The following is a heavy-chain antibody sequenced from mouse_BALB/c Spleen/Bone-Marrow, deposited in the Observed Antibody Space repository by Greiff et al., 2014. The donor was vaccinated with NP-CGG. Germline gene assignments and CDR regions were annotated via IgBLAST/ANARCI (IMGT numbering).Heavy chain of an antibody. D-gene: IGHD4-1*01. Sequence: EVKLVESGPSLVKPPQTLSLTCSVTGDSITRGYWNWIRKFPGNKLEYMGYITYSANTYYNPSLKSRLSITRDTSKNQYYLQLNSVTTEDTATYYCATGYYFDYWGQGTTLTVSS. CDR1: GDSITRGY. CDR2: ITYSANT. J-gene: IGHJ2*01. CDR3: ATGYYFDY. V-gene: IGHV3-8*02.